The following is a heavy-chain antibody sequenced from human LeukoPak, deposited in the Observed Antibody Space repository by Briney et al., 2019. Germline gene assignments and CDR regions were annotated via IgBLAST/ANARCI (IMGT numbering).Heavy chain of an antibody. CDR2: INHSGST. CDR1: GGPFSGYY. CDR3: ARDFWSGYTYYYYYGMDV. J-gene: IGHJ6*02. Sequence: SETLSLTCAVYGGPFSGYYWSWIRQPPGKGLEWIGEINHSGSTNYNPSLKSRVTISVDTSKNQFSLKLSSVTAADTAVYYCARDFWSGYTYYYYYGMDVWGQGTTVTVSS. V-gene: IGHV4-34*01. D-gene: IGHD3-3*01.